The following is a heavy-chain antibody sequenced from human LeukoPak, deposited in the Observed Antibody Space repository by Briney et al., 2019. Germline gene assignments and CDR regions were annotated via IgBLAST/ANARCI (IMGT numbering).Heavy chain of an antibody. J-gene: IGHJ4*02. Sequence: SETLSLTCTVSGGSISSSSYYWGWIRQPPGKGLEWIGEINHSGSTNYNPSLKSRVTISVDTSKNQFSLKLSSVTAADTAVYYCARVGIAVAGPFDYWGQGTLGTVSS. D-gene: IGHD6-19*01. V-gene: IGHV4-39*07. CDR1: GGSISSSSYY. CDR2: INHSGST. CDR3: ARVGIAVAGPFDY.